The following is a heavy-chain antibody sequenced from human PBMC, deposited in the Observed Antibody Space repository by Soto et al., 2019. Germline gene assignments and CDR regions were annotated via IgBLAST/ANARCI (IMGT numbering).Heavy chain of an antibody. CDR1: GGSISSSSYY. Sequence: QLQLQESGPGLVKPSETLSLTCTVSGGSISSSSYYWGWIRQPPGKGLEWIGSIYYSGSTYYNPSLKSRVTISVDTSKNQFSLKLSSVTAADTAVYYCASYHYYDSSRVAWGQGTLVTVSS. D-gene: IGHD3-22*01. V-gene: IGHV4-39*01. CDR3: ASYHYYDSSRVA. J-gene: IGHJ5*02. CDR2: IYYSGST.